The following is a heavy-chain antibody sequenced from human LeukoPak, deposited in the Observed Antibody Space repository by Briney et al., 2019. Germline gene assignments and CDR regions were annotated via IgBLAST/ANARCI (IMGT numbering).Heavy chain of an antibody. D-gene: IGHD6-19*01. CDR2: ISGSGDGT. V-gene: IGHV3-23*01. CDR3: ARRSGIAVAGAFDY. CDR1: GFTFSNYA. J-gene: IGHJ4*02. Sequence: GGSLRLSCAASGFTFSNYAMRWVRQAPGKGLEWVSGISGSGDGTYYADSVKGRFTISRDKSKNTLYLQMNSLRAEDTAVYYCARRSGIAVAGAFDYWGQGTLVTVSS.